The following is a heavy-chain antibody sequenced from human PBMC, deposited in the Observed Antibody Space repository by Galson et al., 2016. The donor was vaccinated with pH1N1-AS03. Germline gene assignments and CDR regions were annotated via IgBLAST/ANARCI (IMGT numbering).Heavy chain of an antibody. Sequence: SETLSLTCTVSGGSLNNYYWSWVRQPAGKGLEWIGRIYVSGNTNYNPSLKSRVTISLDTSKNQFSLRLTSVTAADTAVYFCAGEGDFSDNNGHPLFDHWGQGTLVTVSS. CDR1: GGSLNNYY. CDR3: AGEGDFSDNNGHPLFDH. J-gene: IGHJ4*02. CDR2: IYVSGNT. D-gene: IGHD3-22*01. V-gene: IGHV4-4*07.